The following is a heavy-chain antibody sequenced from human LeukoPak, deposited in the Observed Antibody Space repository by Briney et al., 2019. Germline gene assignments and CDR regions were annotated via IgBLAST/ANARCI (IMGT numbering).Heavy chain of an antibody. Sequence: ASVKVSCKASGYTFTSYAMHWVRQAPGQRLEWMGWSNAGNGNTNYAQKLQGRVTMTTDTSTSTAYMELRSLRSDDTAVYYCARDPPGRGDYWGQGTLVTVSS. V-gene: IGHV1-3*01. J-gene: IGHJ4*02. CDR1: GYTFTSYA. D-gene: IGHD1-26*01. CDR3: ARDPPGRGDY. CDR2: SNAGNGNT.